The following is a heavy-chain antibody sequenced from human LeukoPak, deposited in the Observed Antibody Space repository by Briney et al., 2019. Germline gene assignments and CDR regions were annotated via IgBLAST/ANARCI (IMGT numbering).Heavy chain of an antibody. CDR2: IYPGDSDT. D-gene: IGHD2-21*02. J-gene: IGHJ4*02. V-gene: IGHV5-51*01. Sequence: GESLKISCKGSGYSFTTYWIGWVRLMPGKGLEWMGIIYPGDSDTRYSPSFQGQVTISADKSISTAYLQWSSLKASDTAMYYCARTYCGGDCYYSYFDYWGQGTLVTVSS. CDR1: GYSFTTYW. CDR3: ARTYCGGDCYYSYFDY.